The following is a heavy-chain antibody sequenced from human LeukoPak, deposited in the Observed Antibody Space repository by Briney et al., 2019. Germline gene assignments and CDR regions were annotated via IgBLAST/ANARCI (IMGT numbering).Heavy chain of an antibody. Sequence: GGSPRLSCAASGFTFSSYGMHWVRQAPGKGLEWVAVVWYDGSNKYYADSVKGRFTISRDNSKNTLYLQMNSLRAEDTAVYYCAKDLSLGAIDYWGQGTLVTVSS. CDR2: VWYDGSNK. D-gene: IGHD1-26*01. CDR1: GFTFSSYG. J-gene: IGHJ4*02. V-gene: IGHV3-33*06. CDR3: AKDLSLGAIDY.